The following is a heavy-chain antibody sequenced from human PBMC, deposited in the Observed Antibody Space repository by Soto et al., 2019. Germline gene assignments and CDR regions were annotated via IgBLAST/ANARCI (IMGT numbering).Heavy chain of an antibody. CDR2: IYWDDDK. CDR3: AHPSSDSSSYFYYFYY. D-gene: IGHD3-22*01. Sequence: QITLKESGPALVKPTQTLTLTCTFSGFSLTTSGVGVAWIRQPPGKALEWLALIYWDDDKRHNPSLKSRLTIPKDTSKNQVVLTLTNMDPVDTATYYSAHPSSDSSSYFYYFYYWGQGALVTVSS. CDR1: GFSLTTSGVG. V-gene: IGHV2-5*02. J-gene: IGHJ4*02.